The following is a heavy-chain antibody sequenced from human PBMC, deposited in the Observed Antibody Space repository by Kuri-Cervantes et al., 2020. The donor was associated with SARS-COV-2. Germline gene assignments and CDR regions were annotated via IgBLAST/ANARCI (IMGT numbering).Heavy chain of an antibody. CDR2: ISYDGRNK. D-gene: IGHD2-2*02. Sequence: GESLKISCGASGFSFSSYAMHWIRQAPGKGLEWVALISYDGRNKDYADSVKGRFTISRDNSKNTLNLQMNSLRAEDTAVYYCARDDRSSTSCYIGTGINAFDIWGQGTMVTVSS. CDR3: ARDDRSSTSCYIGTGINAFDI. J-gene: IGHJ3*02. CDR1: GFSFSSYA. V-gene: IGHV3-30*04.